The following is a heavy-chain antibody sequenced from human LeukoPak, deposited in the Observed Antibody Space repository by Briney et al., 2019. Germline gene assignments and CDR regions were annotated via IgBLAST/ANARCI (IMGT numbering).Heavy chain of an antibody. V-gene: IGHV3-30*03. D-gene: IGHD5-24*01. CDR1: GFTFSSYG. Sequence: GGSLRLSCAASGFTFSSYGMHWVRQAPGKGLEWVAVISYDGSNKYHADSVKGRFTISRDNSKNTLYLQMNSLRAEDTAVYYCARGDGYNYWEYWGQGTLVTVSS. J-gene: IGHJ4*02. CDR3: ARGDGYNYWEY. CDR2: ISYDGSNK.